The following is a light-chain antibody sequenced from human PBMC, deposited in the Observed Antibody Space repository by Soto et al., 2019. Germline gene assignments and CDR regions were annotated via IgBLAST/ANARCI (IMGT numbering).Light chain of an antibody. CDR1: LSINRD. J-gene: IGKJ1*01. Sequence: DIQMTQSPSSLSASVGDRVSITCRASLSINRDLNWYQQKPGKAPKLLIYSASTLQSGVPSRFSGSGSGTDFTLTIDSLQPDDFATYYCQQSYSTPRTFGQGTKVDVK. CDR3: QQSYSTPRT. CDR2: SAS. V-gene: IGKV1-39*01.